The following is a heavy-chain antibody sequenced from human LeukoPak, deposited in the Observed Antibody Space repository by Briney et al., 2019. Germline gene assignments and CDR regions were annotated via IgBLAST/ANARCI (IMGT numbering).Heavy chain of an antibody. CDR1: GFTFDDYA. CDR2: ISRNSGSI. D-gene: IGHD4-23*01. J-gene: IGHJ4*02. Sequence: PGGSLRLSCEASGFTFDDYAMHWVRQAPGKGLEWVSGISRNSGSIGYADSVKGRFTISRDNAKNSLYLQMNSLRAEDTALYYCAKDRNGGNSNLFDYWGQGTLVTVSS. V-gene: IGHV3-9*01. CDR3: AKDRNGGNSNLFDY.